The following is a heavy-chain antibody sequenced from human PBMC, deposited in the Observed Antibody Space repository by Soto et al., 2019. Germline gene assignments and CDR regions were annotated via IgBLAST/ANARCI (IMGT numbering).Heavy chain of an antibody. CDR3: ARRLGYCTSTSCSFWFDP. V-gene: IGHV4-39*01. D-gene: IGHD2-2*01. CDR2: IYYSGGA. J-gene: IGHJ5*02. CDR1: GGSISSSSYY. Sequence: SETLALTCSVSGGSISSSSYYWGWIRQPPGKGLEWIATIYYSGGAYYNPSLKSRVTISVDTSKNQFSLKLSSVTAAGTAVYYCARRLGYCTSTSCSFWFDPWGQGTLVTVSS.